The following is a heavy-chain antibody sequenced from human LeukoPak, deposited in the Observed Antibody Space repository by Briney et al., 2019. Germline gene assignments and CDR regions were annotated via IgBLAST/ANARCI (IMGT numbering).Heavy chain of an antibody. V-gene: IGHV1-18*01. J-gene: IGHJ6*03. CDR3: ARSRAYSSSSRRDYYYYMDV. CDR2: ISAYNGNT. D-gene: IGHD6-6*01. CDR1: GYSFTSYG. Sequence: ASVKVSCKASGYSFTSYGIRWVRQAPGQGLEWMGWISAYNGNTNYAQKLQGRVTMTTDTSTSTAYMELRSLRSDDTAVYYCARSRAYSSSSRRDYYYYMDVWGKGTTVTVSS.